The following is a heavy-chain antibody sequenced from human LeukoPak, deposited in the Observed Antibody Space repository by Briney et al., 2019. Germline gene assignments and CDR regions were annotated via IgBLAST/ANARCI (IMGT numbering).Heavy chain of an antibody. CDR3: ARDSLSGNTRRFDY. Sequence: PGGSLRLSCAASGFTFSSYWMSWVRQAPGKGLEWVANIKQDGSEKYYVDSVKGRFTISRDNAKNSLYLQMNSLRAEDTAVYYCARDSLSGNTRRFDYWGQGTLVTVSS. V-gene: IGHV3-7*03. D-gene: IGHD1/OR15-1a*01. J-gene: IGHJ4*02. CDR2: IKQDGSEK. CDR1: GFTFSSYW.